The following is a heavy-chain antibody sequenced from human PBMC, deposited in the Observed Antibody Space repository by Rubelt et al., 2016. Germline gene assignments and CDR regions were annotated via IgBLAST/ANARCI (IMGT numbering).Heavy chain of an antibody. D-gene: IGHD3-10*01. CDR1: GYTFTSYG. CDR3: ARTPYGTDY. J-gene: IGHJ4*02. CDR2: NSAYNGR. V-gene: IGHV1-18*01. Sequence: QVQLVQSGAEVKKPGASVKVSCKASGYTFTSYGISWVRQAPGQGLEWLGWNSAYNGRQMVGRSMKVRIYRTPGAAPGTAYKGLRSVRSDDRAVYYLARTPYGTDYWGQGTLVTVA.